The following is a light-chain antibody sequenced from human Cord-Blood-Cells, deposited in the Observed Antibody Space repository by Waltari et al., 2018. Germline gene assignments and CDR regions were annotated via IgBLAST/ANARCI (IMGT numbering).Light chain of an antibody. CDR2: DGS. V-gene: IGLV2-14*01. J-gene: IGLJ1*01. Sequence: QSALTQPASVSGSPGQSITISCAGTSSDVGGYNYVSRYQQHPGKAPKLMIYDGSTRPSGVSNRFSGSKSGNTASLTISGLQAEDEGDYYCSSYTSSSTYVFGTVTKVTVL. CDR3: SSYTSSSTYV. CDR1: SSDVGGYNY.